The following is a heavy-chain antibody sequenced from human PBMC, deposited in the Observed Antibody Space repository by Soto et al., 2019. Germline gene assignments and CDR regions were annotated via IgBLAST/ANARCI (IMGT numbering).Heavy chain of an antibody. Sequence: QVHLVESGGGVVQPGGSLRLSCAASGDSGFSFSSYGIHWVRQAPGKGLEWVSVISYDGPNRHFADSVKGRFAVSRDDAMHTVYLQMNALRPEDTAVYYCAKDRMVRSYYYGMDVWGQGTTVTVSS. CDR1: GDSGFSFSSYG. V-gene: IGHV3-30*18. CDR2: ISYDGPNR. D-gene: IGHD5-18*01. J-gene: IGHJ6*02. CDR3: AKDRMVRSYYYGMDV.